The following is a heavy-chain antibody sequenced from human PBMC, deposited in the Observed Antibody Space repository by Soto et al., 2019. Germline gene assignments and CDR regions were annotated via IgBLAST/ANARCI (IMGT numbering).Heavy chain of an antibody. J-gene: IGHJ4*02. Sequence: QVQLVESGGGVVQPGRSLRLSCAASGFTFSSYGMHWVRQAPGKGLEWVAVISYDGSNKYYADSVKGRFTISRDNSKNTLYLQMNSLRAEDTAVYYCAREGGWRYYFDYWGQGTLVTVSS. CDR1: GFTFSSYG. D-gene: IGHD6-19*01. CDR3: AREGGWRYYFDY. V-gene: IGHV3-30*19. CDR2: ISYDGSNK.